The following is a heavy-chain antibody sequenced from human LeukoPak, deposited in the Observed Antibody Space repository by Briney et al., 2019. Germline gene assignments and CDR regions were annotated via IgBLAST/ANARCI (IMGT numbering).Heavy chain of an antibody. V-gene: IGHV4-38-2*02. CDR3: ARVLSGSYYIDY. CDR1: GDSIRSGYY. Sequence: SETLSLTCTVSGDSIRSGYYWGWIRQPPGKGLEWIGSIYHSGSTYYNPSLKSRVTISVDTSKNQFSLKLSSVTAADTAVYYCARVLSGSYYIDYWGQGTLVTVSS. CDR2: IYHSGST. J-gene: IGHJ4*02. D-gene: IGHD1-26*01.